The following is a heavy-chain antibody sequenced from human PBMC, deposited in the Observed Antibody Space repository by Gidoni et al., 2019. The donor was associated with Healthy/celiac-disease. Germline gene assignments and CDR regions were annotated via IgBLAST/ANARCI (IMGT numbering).Heavy chain of an antibody. CDR3: VKEDRAYDYWRYFDY. V-gene: IGHV3-64D*06. J-gene: IGHJ4*02. Sequence: EVQLVESGGGLVQPGGSLRLSCSASGCTFISYAMHWVRQAPGKGLEYVSAISSNGGSTYYADSVKGRFTISRDNSKNTLYLQMSSLRAEDTAVYYCVKEDRAYDYWRYFDYWGQGTLVTVSS. D-gene: IGHD4-17*01. CDR1: GCTFISYA. CDR2: ISSNGGST.